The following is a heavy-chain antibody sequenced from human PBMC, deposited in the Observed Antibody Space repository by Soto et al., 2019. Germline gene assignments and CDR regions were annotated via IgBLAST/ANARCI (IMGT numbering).Heavy chain of an antibody. Sequence: SETLSLTCAVSGYSIGSGYFWGWIRQPPGKGLEWIGTIYRSGSTYYNPSLKSRVTISVDTSKNRFSLKLTSVTAADTAVYYCARARTYGGFDYWAQGTLVTVSS. J-gene: IGHJ4*02. CDR1: GYSIGSGYF. D-gene: IGHD4-17*01. CDR3: ARARTYGGFDY. CDR2: IYRSGST. V-gene: IGHV4-38-2*01.